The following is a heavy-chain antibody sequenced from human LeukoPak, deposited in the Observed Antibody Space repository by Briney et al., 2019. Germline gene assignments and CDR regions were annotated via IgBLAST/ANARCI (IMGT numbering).Heavy chain of an antibody. D-gene: IGHD4-23*01. J-gene: IGHJ4*02. V-gene: IGHV3-53*05. CDR1: GFSVSSNY. Sequence: GGSLRLSWAASGFSVSSNYATWVRQPPGKGLEWVSVIYSDGSTYYADSVKGRFTISRDNSKNTLYLQMNSLRVEDTAVYYCTDAVAGWGQGTLVTVSS. CDR2: IYSDGST. CDR3: TDAVAG.